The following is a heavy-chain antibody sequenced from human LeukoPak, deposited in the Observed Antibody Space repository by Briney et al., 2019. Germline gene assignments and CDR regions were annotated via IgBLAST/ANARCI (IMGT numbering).Heavy chain of an antibody. CDR1: GFTFSSYA. D-gene: IGHD3-22*01. Sequence: AGGSLRLSCAASGFTFSSYAMSWVRQAPGKGLEGVSAISGSGGSTYYAHSVKGRFTISRDNSKNTLYLQMNSLRAEDTAVYYRAKDRSYYYDSSGHRGAFDIWGQGTMVTVSS. CDR3: AKDRSYYYDSSGHRGAFDI. J-gene: IGHJ3*02. CDR2: ISGSGGST. V-gene: IGHV3-23*01.